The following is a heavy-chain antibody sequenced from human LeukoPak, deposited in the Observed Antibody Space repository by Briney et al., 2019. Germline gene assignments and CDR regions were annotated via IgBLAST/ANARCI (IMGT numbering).Heavy chain of an antibody. CDR2: IYYSGST. D-gene: IGHD3-3*01. Sequence: SETLSLTCTVSGGSISSYYWSWIRQPPGKGLEWIGYIYYSGSTNYNPSLKSRVTISVDTSKNQFSLKLSSVTAADTAVYYCARAIFGVVIIPPPCYMDVWGKGTTVTVSS. CDR1: GGSISSYY. CDR3: ARAIFGVVIIPPPCYMDV. J-gene: IGHJ6*03. V-gene: IGHV4-59*01.